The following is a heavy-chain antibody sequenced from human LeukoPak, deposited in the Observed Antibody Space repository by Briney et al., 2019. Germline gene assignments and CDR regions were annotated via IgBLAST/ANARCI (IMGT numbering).Heavy chain of an antibody. Sequence: SETLSLTCTVSAGSISSSSYYRGWVRQPPGKRLEWIGSIYYSGSTYYNPSLKSRVTISVDTSKNQFSLKLSSVTAADTAVYYCARELVSGSYYDYWGQGTLVTVSS. V-gene: IGHV4-39*07. D-gene: IGHD1-26*01. CDR2: IYYSGST. CDR1: AGSISSSSYY. J-gene: IGHJ4*02. CDR3: ARELVSGSYYDY.